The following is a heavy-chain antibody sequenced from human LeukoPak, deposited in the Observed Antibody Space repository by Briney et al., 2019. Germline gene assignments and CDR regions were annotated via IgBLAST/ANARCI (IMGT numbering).Heavy chain of an antibody. CDR1: GFTFSSYW. D-gene: IGHD6-19*01. CDR3: AKGGSGRDFDY. Sequence: GGSLRLSCAASGFTFSSYWMHWVRQAPGKGLEWVAVISYDGSNKYYADSVKGRFTISRDNSKNTLYLQMNSLRAEDTAVYYCAKGGSGRDFDYWSQGTLVTVSS. J-gene: IGHJ4*02. V-gene: IGHV3-30*18. CDR2: ISYDGSNK.